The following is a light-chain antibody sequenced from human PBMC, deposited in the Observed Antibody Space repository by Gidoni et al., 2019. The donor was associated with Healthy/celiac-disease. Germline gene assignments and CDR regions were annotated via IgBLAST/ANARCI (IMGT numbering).Light chain of an antibody. CDR1: QSVSSSY. Sequence: EIVLTQSPGTLSLSPGERATLSCRASQSVSSSYLAWYQQKPGQAPRLLIYGASSRAPGIPDRFSGSVSWRDFTLTISRLEPEDFAVYYCQQYGSFFGQGTKLEIK. CDR3: QQYGSF. CDR2: GAS. V-gene: IGKV3-20*01. J-gene: IGKJ2*01.